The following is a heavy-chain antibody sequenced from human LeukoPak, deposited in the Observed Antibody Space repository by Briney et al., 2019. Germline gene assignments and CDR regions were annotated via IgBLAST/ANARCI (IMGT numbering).Heavy chain of an antibody. Sequence: ASVKVSCKASGYTFTSYGISWVRQAPGQGLEWMGWTSAYNGNTNYAQKLQGRVTMTRDTSTSTVYMELSSLRSEDTAVYYCARGRGYSYGLNYWGQGTLVTVSS. V-gene: IGHV1-18*01. CDR2: TSAYNGNT. D-gene: IGHD5-18*01. CDR3: ARGRGYSYGLNY. CDR1: GYTFTSYG. J-gene: IGHJ4*02.